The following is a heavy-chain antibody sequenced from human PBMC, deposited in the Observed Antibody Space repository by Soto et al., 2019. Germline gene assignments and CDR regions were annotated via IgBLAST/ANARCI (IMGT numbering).Heavy chain of an antibody. CDR1: GFIFDDYA. Sequence: PGGSLGLSCAASGFIFDDYAMHWVRQVPGKGLEWVSGISWNSDDRAYADSVKGRFTISRDNAKTALYLQINSLRAEDTAFYYCVKKHEFYFDYCGQGTLVTVSS. V-gene: IGHV3-9*01. J-gene: IGHJ4*01. CDR3: VKKHEFYFDY. CDR2: ISWNSDDR.